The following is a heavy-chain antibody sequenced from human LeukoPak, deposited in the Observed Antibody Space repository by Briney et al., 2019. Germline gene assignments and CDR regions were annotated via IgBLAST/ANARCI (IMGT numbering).Heavy chain of an antibody. V-gene: IGHV4-59*02. CDR3: ARGGGCTTTSCDFDR. Sequence: SETLSLTCTVSGDSVSRYFWNWIRQPPGKGLEWIGYIHHSGTTNYNPSLKSRVAISVDTSKNQFSLKLSSVTAADTAVYFCARGGGCTTTSCDFDRWGQGTQVTVSS. D-gene: IGHD3-9*01. CDR1: GDSVSRYF. J-gene: IGHJ4*02. CDR2: IHHSGTT.